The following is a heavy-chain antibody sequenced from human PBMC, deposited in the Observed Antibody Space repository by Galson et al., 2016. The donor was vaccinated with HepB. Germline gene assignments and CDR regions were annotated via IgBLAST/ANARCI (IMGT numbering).Heavy chain of an antibody. D-gene: IGHD3-9*01. Sequence: SLRLSCAASGITFSPYAMTWVRQAPGKGLEWVSFISAGGGSTKYVESVKGRFTISRDDSKETLYLQMDSLRADDTAVYYCARVLTQSHYYGMDVWGQGTTVTVSS. CDR1: GITFSPYA. CDR2: ISAGGGST. CDR3: ARVLTQSHYYGMDV. J-gene: IGHJ6*02. V-gene: IGHV3-23*01.